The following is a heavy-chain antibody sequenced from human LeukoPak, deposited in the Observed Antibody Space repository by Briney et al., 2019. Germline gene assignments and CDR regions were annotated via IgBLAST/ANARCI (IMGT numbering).Heavy chain of an antibody. Sequence: SQTPSLTCAISGDSVSSNSAAWNRIRQAPSGGLEWLGRTYYRSKWHNDYAVSVKDRITINPDTSKNQFSLQLNSVTPEDAAVYYCARLAAGNSGDYCGQGALVADSS. CDR1: GDSVSSNSAA. CDR3: ARLAAGNSGDY. D-gene: IGHD6-13*01. V-gene: IGHV6-1*01. J-gene: IGHJ4*02. CDR2: TYYRSKWHN.